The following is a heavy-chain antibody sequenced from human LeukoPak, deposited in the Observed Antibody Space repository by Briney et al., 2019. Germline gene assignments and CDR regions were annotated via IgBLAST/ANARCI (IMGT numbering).Heavy chain of an antibody. J-gene: IGHJ4*02. CDR3: ARAPVHYDILTGYYKKKIGPFDY. CDR1: GYTFTSYD. V-gene: IGHV1-8*03. Sequence: ASVKVSCKASGYTFTSYDINWVRQATGQGLEWMGWMNRNSGKTGYAQKFQGRVTITRNTSISTAYMELSSLRPEDTAVYYCARAPVHYDILTGYYKKKIGPFDYWGQGTLVTVSS. D-gene: IGHD3-9*01. CDR2: MNRNSGKT.